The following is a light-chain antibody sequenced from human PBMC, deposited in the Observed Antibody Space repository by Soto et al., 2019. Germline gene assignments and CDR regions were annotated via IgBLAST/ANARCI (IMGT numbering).Light chain of an antibody. J-gene: IGKJ5*01. CDR1: QSIASY. CDR3: QQFNSL. Sequence: QNTQFKSSLCASVGESVTITCRASQSIASYLNWYQQKPGKAPEVLIYDASSLESGVPSRFGGGGSGTEFTLTISSLQADDFEIYYCQQFNSLFGQGTRLEIK. CDR2: DAS. V-gene: IGKV1-13*02.